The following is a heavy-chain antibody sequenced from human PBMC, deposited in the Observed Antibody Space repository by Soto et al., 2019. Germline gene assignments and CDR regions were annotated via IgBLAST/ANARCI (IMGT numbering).Heavy chain of an antibody. CDR3: ARRASSTSSAHFDY. V-gene: IGHV5-51*01. J-gene: IGHJ4*02. D-gene: IGHD6-6*01. CDR2: IYPGDSDT. Sequence: VESLKISCKGSGYIFTTYWISWVREMPGKGLEWMGIIYPGDSDTRYSPSFQGQVTISADKSINTAYLQWSSLKASDTAMYYCARRASSTSSAHFDYWGQGTLVTVSS. CDR1: GYIFTTYW.